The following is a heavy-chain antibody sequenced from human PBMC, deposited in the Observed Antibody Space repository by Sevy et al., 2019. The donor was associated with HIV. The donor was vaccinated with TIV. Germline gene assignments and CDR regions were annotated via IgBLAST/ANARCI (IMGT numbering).Heavy chain of an antibody. CDR3: ARAEYCSSTSCYAYIDFDY. CDR1: RDSVSSNSAA. Sequence: KQSQTLSLTCAISRDSVSSNSAAWNWIRQSPSRGLEWLGRTYYRSKWYNDYAVAVKSRITINPDTSKNQFSLQLNSVTPEDTAVYYCARAEYCSSTSCYAYIDFDYWGQGTLVSVSS. CDR2: TYYRSKWYN. D-gene: IGHD2-2*01. V-gene: IGHV6-1*01. J-gene: IGHJ4*02.